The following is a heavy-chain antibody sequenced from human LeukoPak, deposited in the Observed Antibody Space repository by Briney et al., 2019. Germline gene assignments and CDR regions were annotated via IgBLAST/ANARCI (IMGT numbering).Heavy chain of an antibody. CDR1: GDSITGYY. Sequence: TSETLSLTCTVSGDSITGYYWSWIRQPPGKGLEWIGEINHSGSTNYNPSLKSRVTISVDTSKNQFSLKLSSVTAADTAVYYCARALAAAGHYYYYYYMDVWGKGTTVTVSS. CDR2: INHSGST. V-gene: IGHV4-34*01. CDR3: ARALAAAGHYYYYYYMDV. D-gene: IGHD6-13*01. J-gene: IGHJ6*03.